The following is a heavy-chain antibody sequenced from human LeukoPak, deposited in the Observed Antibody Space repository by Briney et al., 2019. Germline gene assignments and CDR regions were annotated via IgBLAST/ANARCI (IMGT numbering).Heavy chain of an antibody. J-gene: IGHJ4*02. D-gene: IGHD3-9*01. CDR3: AGVNPFYYDILTGYPYYFDY. CDR2: IIPIFGTA. CDR1: GGTFSCYA. Sequence: GASVKVSCKASGGTFSCYAISWVRQAPGQGLEWMGGIIPIFGTANYAQKFQGRVTITADESTSTAYMELSSLRSEDTAVYYCAGVNPFYYDILTGYPYYFDYWGQGTLVTVSS. V-gene: IGHV1-69*01.